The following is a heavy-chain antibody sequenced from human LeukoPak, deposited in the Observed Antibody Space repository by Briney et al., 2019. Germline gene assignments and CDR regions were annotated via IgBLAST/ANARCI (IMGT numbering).Heavy chain of an antibody. J-gene: IGHJ4*02. CDR3: ASGYDYFDY. V-gene: IGHV4-34*01. D-gene: IGHD4-17*01. CDR2: INHSGST. CDR1: GGSFSGYY. Sequence: SETLSLTCAVYGGSFSGYYWSWIRQPPGKGLEWIGEINHSGSTNYNPSIKSRVTISVDTSKNQFSLKLSSVTAADTAVYYCASGYDYFDYWGQGTLVTVSS.